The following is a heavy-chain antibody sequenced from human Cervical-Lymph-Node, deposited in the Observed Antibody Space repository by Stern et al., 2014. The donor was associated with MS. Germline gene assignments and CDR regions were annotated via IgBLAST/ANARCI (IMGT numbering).Heavy chain of an antibody. Sequence: QVQLQESGPGLVKPSGTLSLTCAVSGGSISSSNWWSWVRQAPGKGLEWIGEVFHSGTTNYNPSPTRRVTISVDKYKNPFTLRLTSVTAADTAVYYCARDRLEYCRDGTCSIDAFDIWGQGTTVIVSS. V-gene: IGHV4-4*02. D-gene: IGHD2-15*01. J-gene: IGHJ3*02. CDR2: VFHSGTT. CDR1: GGSISSSNW. CDR3: ARDRLEYCRDGTCSIDAFDI.